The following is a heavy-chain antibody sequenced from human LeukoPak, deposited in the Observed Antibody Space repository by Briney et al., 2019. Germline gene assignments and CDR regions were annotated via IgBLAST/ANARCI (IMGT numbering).Heavy chain of an antibody. D-gene: IGHD2-2*01. J-gene: IGHJ5*02. CDR1: GGSISSGSYY. CDR3: ARDTGYCSSTSCGGDWFDP. CDR2: IYTSGST. V-gene: IGHV4-61*02. Sequence: SETLSLTCTVSGGSISSGSYYWSWIRQPAGKGLEWIGRIYTSGSTNYNPSLKSRVTISVDRSKNQFSLKLSSVTAADTAVYYCARDTGYCSSTSCGGDWFDPWGQGTLVTVSS.